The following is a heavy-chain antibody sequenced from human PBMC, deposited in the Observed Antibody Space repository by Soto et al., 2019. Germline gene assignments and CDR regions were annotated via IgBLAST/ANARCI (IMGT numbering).Heavy chain of an antibody. CDR1: GYSFTSYW. CDR3: ARALGYCSTTSCYSVEPSNWFDP. CDR2: IYPGDSDA. D-gene: IGHD2-2*01. V-gene: IGHV5-51*01. Sequence: LGESLKISCKGSGYSFTSYWIGWVRQIPGKGLEYMGIIYPGDSDARYSPSFQGQVTISADKSISTAYLQWSSLKASDTAIYYCARALGYCSTTSCYSVEPSNWFDPWGQGTLVTVSS. J-gene: IGHJ5*02.